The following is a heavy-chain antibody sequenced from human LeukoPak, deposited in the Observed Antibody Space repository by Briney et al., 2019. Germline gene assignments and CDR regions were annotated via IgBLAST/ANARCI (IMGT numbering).Heavy chain of an antibody. D-gene: IGHD3-22*01. V-gene: IGHV3-43*01. Sequence: PGGSLRLSCAASGFTFDDYTMHWVRQAPGKGLEWVSLISWDGVSTYYAGSVKGRFTISRANRKNSLSLQMNSLRTEDTALYYCAKDGKGSSGYYYADYWGQGTLVTVSS. CDR1: GFTFDDYT. J-gene: IGHJ4*02. CDR2: ISWDGVST. CDR3: AKDGKGSSGYYYADY.